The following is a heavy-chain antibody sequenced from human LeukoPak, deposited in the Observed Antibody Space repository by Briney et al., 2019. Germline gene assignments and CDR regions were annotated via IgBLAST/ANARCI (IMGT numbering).Heavy chain of an antibody. J-gene: IGHJ4*02. Sequence: GGSLRLSCAASGFTFSSYWMHWVRQAPGKGLVWVSRINTDGSSTTYADSVKGRFTIPRDNVKNTLYLQMNSLRAEDTAVYYCARREGFCKGGTCYLDFWGQGILVTVSS. CDR3: ARREGFCKGGTCYLDF. CDR1: GFTFSSYW. D-gene: IGHD2-15*01. CDR2: INTDGSST. V-gene: IGHV3-74*01.